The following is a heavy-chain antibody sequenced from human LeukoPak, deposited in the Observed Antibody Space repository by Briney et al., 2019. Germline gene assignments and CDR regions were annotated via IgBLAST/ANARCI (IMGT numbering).Heavy chain of an antibody. V-gene: IGHV4-34*01. CDR3: ARHSGGRDSSGEYWYFDL. J-gene: IGHJ2*01. D-gene: IGHD3-22*01. CDR1: GGSFSGYY. Sequence: RPSETLSLTCAVYGGSFSGYYWSWIRQPPGKGLEWIGEINHSGSTNYSPSLKSRVTMSVDTSKNQFSLKLSSVTAADTAVYYCARHSGGRDSSGEYWYFDLWGRGTLVTVSS. CDR2: INHSGST.